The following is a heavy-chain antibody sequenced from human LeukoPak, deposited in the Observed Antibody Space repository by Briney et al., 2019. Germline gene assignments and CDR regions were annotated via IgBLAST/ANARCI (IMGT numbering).Heavy chain of an antibody. CDR2: IKQDGSQK. Sequence: GGSLRLSCAASGFTFSSYWMSWVRQAPGKGLEWVDNIKQDGSQKYYVDSVQGRFTISRDNAKNSLYLQMNSLRAEDTAVYYCAAQRAVGFDYWGQGTLVTVSS. CDR1: GFTFSSYW. D-gene: IGHD6-19*01. CDR3: AAQRAVGFDY. V-gene: IGHV3-7*01. J-gene: IGHJ4*02.